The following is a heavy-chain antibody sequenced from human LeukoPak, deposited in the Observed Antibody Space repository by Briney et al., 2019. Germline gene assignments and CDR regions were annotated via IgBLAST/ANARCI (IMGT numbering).Heavy chain of an antibody. CDR3: ARRDSQPLIRGFDN. Sequence: GGSLRLSCAASGFTFSSYAMSWVRQAPGKGLEGVSGIGGSGGGTAYADSVKGRFTISRDNSKSTPYLRMNSLRAEDTAIYFCARRDSQPLIRGFDNWGQGTLVTVSS. D-gene: IGHD3-22*01. CDR1: GFTFSSYA. J-gene: IGHJ4*02. V-gene: IGHV3-23*01. CDR2: IGGSGGGT.